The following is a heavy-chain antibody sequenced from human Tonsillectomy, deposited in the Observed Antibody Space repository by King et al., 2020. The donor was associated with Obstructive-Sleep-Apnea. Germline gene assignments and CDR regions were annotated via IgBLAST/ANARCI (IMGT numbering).Heavy chain of an antibody. V-gene: IGHV3-30*04. D-gene: IGHD2-2*01. J-gene: IGHJ6*02. CDR1: GFTFSSYA. CDR2: ISYDGSNK. CDR3: ARNRYCSSTSCSYGMDV. Sequence: VQLVESGGGVVQPGRSLRLSCAASGFTFSSYAMHWVRQAPGKGLEWVAVISYDGSNKYYADSVKGRFTISRDNSKNTLYLQMNSLRAEDTAVYYCARNRYCSSTSCSYGMDVWGQGTTVTVSS.